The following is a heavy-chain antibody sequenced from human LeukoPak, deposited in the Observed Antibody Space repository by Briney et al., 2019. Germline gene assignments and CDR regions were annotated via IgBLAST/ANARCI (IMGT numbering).Heavy chain of an antibody. V-gene: IGHV1-46*01. CDR2: ISPSGGST. Sequence: ASVKASCKASGYTFTSYYMHWVRQAPGQGLEWMGIISPSGGSTSYAQKFQGRVTMTRDTSTSTVYMELSSLRSEDTAVYYCAREQSVVPAANNWFDPWGQGTLVTVSS. D-gene: IGHD2-2*01. J-gene: IGHJ5*02. CDR1: GYTFTSYY. CDR3: AREQSVVPAANNWFDP.